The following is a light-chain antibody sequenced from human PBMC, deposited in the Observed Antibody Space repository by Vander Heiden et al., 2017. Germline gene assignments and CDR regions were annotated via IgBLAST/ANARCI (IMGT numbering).Light chain of an antibody. J-gene: IGLJ1*01. Sequence: QSALTQPASVSGSPGQSITISCTGTSGDVGSYNLVSWYQQHPDKAPKVMIYEVNKRPSGVSNRFSGSKSGNTASLTISGLQAEDEADYYCCSYAGSGTFVFATGTKVTVL. V-gene: IGLV2-23*02. CDR1: SGDVGSYNL. CDR2: EVN. CDR3: CSYAGSGTFV.